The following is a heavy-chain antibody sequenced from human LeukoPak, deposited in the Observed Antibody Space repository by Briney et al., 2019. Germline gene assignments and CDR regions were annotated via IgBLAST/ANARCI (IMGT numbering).Heavy chain of an antibody. CDR1: GGSFSGYY. CDR3: ARSSWYDIIDY. J-gene: IGHJ4*02. CDR2: INHSGST. D-gene: IGHD6-13*01. Sequence: SETLSLTCAVYGGSFSGYYWSWIRQPPGKGLEWIGEINHSGSTNYNPSLKSRVTISVDTPKNQFSLKLSSVTAADTAVYYCARSSWYDIIDYWGQGTLVTVSS. V-gene: IGHV4-34*01.